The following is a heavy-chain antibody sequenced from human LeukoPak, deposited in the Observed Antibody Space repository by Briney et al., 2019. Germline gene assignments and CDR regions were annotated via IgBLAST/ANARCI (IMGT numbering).Heavy chain of an antibody. CDR2: ISSSSSYI. Sequence: PGGSLRLPCAASGFTFSSYSMTWVRQAPGKGLEWVSSISSSSSYIYYADSVKGRFTISRDNAKNSLYLQMNSLRAEDTAVYYCASGNYDFWSGYYTGSREGGFDYWGQGTLVTVSS. V-gene: IGHV3-21*01. CDR3: ASGNYDFWSGYYTGSREGGFDY. J-gene: IGHJ4*02. CDR1: GFTFSSYS. D-gene: IGHD3-3*01.